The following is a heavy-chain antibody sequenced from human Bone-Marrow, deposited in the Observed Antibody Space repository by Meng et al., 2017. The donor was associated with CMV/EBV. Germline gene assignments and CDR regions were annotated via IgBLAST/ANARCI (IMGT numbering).Heavy chain of an antibody. CDR1: GFTFSSYA. V-gene: IGHV3-30-3*01. J-gene: IGHJ4*02. CDR2: ISYDGSNK. CDR3: VKGWQQLGDS. D-gene: IGHD4-23*01. Sequence: GESLKISCAASGFTFSSYAMHWDRQAPGKGLEWVAVISYDGSNKYYADSVKGRFTISRDNSNNTLHLQMNSLRADDTAVYYCVKGWQQLGDSWGQGTLVTVSS.